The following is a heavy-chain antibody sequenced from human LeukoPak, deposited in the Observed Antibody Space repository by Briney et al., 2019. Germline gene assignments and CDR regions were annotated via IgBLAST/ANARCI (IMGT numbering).Heavy chain of an antibody. CDR1: GGSFSSYY. CDR3: ARDRGSEYIYADNPAVPYMDV. J-gene: IGHJ6*03. CDR2: IYYSGST. V-gene: IGHV4-59*01. Sequence: SETLSLTCTVSGGSFSSYYWSWIRQPPGKGLEWIGYIYYSGSTNYNPSLKSRVTISVGTSKNQFSLKLSSVTAADTAVYYCARDRGSEYIYADNPAVPYMDVWGKGTTVTVSS. D-gene: IGHD5-18*01.